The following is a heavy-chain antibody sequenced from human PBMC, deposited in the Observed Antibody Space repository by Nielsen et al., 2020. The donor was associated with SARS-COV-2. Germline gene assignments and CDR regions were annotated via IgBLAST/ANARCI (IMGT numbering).Heavy chain of an antibody. J-gene: IGHJ4*02. CDR1: GDSMSSSDYY. CDR2: IYYSGII. D-gene: IGHD3-3*02. CDR3: ARLNRRILTPLALASLRFDF. Sequence: SETLSLTCNVSGDSMSSSDYYWAFHRQPPGRGLEWVGSIYYSGIIYYNPSLKSRVTMSVDTSKNQFSLRLNSVTAADTAVYYCARLNRRILTPLALASLRFDFWGQGALVTVSS. V-gene: IGHV4-39*01.